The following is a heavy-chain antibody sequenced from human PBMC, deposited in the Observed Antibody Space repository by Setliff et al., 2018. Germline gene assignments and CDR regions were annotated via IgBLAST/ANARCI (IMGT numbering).Heavy chain of an antibody. CDR2: INNYSFKT. CDR1: GYTFNNYG. J-gene: IGHJ4*02. Sequence: ASVKVSCKASGYTFNNYGITWVRQAPGQGLEWMGWINNYSFKTTYPQKFLDRVTMTTDTSATTAYMELKNPGSDDTAVYYCARINFYVSSGYYYAPDFWGQGTLVTVSS. D-gene: IGHD3-22*01. CDR3: ARINFYVSSGYYYAPDF. V-gene: IGHV1-18*01.